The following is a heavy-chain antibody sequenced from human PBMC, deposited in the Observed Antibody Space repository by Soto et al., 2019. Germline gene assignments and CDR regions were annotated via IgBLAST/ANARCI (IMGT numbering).Heavy chain of an antibody. D-gene: IGHD2-2*01. J-gene: IGHJ4*02. V-gene: IGHV3-11*06. CDR1: GFTFSDYY. CDR2: ISSSSSYT. CDR3: ASCRSTSCYAGPFDY. Sequence: GGSLRLSCAASGFTFSDYYMNWIRQAPGKGLEWVSYISSSSSYTNYADYVKGRFNISRDNAKNSLYLQMNSLRAEDTAVYYCASCRSTSCYAGPFDYWGQGTLVTVSS.